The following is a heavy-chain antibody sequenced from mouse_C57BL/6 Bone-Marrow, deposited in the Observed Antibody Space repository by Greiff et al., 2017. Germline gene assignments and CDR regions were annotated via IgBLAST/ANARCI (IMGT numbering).Heavy chain of an antibody. J-gene: IGHJ2*01. CDR1: GYTFTSYG. CDR2: IYPRSGNT. V-gene: IGHV1-81*01. Sequence: VQLQQSGAELARPGASVKLSCKASGYTFTSYGISWVQQRTGQGLEWVGEIYPRSGNTYYNEEFKGKATLTADKSSSIAYMELRSLTSEDTAVYFCARRTTVVATGFDDWGQGTTLTVSS. CDR3: ARRTTVVATGFDD. D-gene: IGHD1-1*01.